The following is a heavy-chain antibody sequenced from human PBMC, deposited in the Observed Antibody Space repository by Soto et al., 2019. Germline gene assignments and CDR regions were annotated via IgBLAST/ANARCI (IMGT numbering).Heavy chain of an antibody. Sequence: SETLSLTCNVSGGSISGSSYYWVWIRQPPGKGLEWIGIMNNNSDTSYNPSLRSRVTMSVDTSKNQFSLKLSSVTAAETAVYYCARHYYGVGFGYWGQGTLVTVSS. D-gene: IGHD1-26*01. CDR1: GGSISGSSYY. CDR3: ARHYYGVGFGY. J-gene: IGHJ4*02. CDR2: MNNNSDT. V-gene: IGHV4-39*01.